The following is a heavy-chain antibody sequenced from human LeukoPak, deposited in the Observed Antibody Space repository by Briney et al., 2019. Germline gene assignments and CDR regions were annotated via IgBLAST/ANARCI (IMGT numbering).Heavy chain of an antibody. CDR1: GGSISSYY. Sequence: SETLSLTCIVSGGSISSYYWNWIRQSAGKGLEWIGRFYSSVSTDYNPSLKRRVTMSVDTSKNQFSLKLSSVSTADTAVYYCARAGGYSGYASNWGQGTLVTVSS. D-gene: IGHD5-12*01. CDR3: ARAGGYSGYASN. J-gene: IGHJ4*02. V-gene: IGHV4-4*07. CDR2: FYSSVST.